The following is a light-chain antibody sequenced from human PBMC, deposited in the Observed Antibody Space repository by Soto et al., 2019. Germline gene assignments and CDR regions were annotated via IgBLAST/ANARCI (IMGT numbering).Light chain of an antibody. CDR3: QQYDNLPPELT. J-gene: IGKJ4*01. Sequence: DIQMTQSPSSLSASVGDRVTITCQARQDISNYLNWYQQKPGKAPKRLIYDASNLETGVPSRFSGSGSGTYFTFTISSLQPEDIATYYCQQYDNLPPELTFGGGTKVEIK. V-gene: IGKV1-33*01. CDR1: QDISNY. CDR2: DAS.